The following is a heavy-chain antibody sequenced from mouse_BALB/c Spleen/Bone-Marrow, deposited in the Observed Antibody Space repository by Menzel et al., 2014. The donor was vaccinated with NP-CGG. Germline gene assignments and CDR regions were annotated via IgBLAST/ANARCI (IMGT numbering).Heavy chain of an antibody. CDR1: GFTFSNFG. CDR2: ISGVGSTI. D-gene: IGHD1-1*01. J-gene: IGHJ4*01. CDR3: ARSTWSYYNGMDY. V-gene: IGHV5-17*02. Sequence: EVQGVESGGGLVQPGGSRKLSCAATGFTFSNFGIHWVRQAPEKELEWVAYISGVGSTIYYADTVKGRFTISRDNPKNTLFLQMTSLRSEDTAMYYCARSTWSYYNGMDYWGQGTSVTVSS.